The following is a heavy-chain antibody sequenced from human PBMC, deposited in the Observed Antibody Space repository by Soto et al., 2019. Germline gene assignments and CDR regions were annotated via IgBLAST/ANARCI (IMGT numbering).Heavy chain of an antibody. Sequence: SETLSLTCTVSSCSISSTIYSWDWIRQPPGKGLEWIGSIFYSGSTYYNPSLKSRVTISVDTSKNQFSLTLTSVTAADTAVYYCARQCRGVTCHWFVPWGQGTLVNVS. CDR3: ARQCRGVTCHWFVP. J-gene: IGHJ5*02. CDR2: IFYSGST. V-gene: IGHV4-39*01. D-gene: IGHD2-15*01. CDR1: SCSISSTIYS.